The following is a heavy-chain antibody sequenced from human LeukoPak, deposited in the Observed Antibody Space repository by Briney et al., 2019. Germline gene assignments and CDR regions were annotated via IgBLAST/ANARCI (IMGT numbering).Heavy chain of an antibody. D-gene: IGHD5-18*01. J-gene: IGHJ4*02. Sequence: PSQTLSLTCSVSGGPISSGPYFWSWIRQPPGKGLGWIGYIYYSGSTNYNPSLKSRVTISVDTSKNQFSLKLSSVTAADTAVYYCARNGPDTAMVIGYWGQGTLVTVSS. CDR1: GGPISSGPYF. CDR2: IYYSGST. V-gene: IGHV4-61*01. CDR3: ARNGPDTAMVIGY.